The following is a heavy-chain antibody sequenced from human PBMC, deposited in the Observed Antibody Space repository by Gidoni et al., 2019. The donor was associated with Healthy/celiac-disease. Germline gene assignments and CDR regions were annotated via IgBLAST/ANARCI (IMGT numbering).Heavy chain of an antibody. J-gene: IGHJ4*02. V-gene: IGHV4-59*01. Sequence: QVQLQESGPGLAKPSETLSLTCPVPGGAISSYYWSWIRQPPGKGLEWIGYIYYSGSTNYNPSLKSRVTISVDTSKNQFSLKLSSVTAADTAVYYCAREGIAAAGMIDYWGQGTLVTVSS. CDR3: AREGIAAAGMIDY. CDR2: IYYSGST. D-gene: IGHD6-13*01. CDR1: GGAISSYY.